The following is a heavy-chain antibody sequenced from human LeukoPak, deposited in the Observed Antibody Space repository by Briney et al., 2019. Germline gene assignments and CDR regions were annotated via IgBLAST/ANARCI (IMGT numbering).Heavy chain of an antibody. Sequence: PSETLSLTCTVSGGSISSGDYYWSWIRQPPGKGLEWIGYIYYSGSTYYNPSLKSRVTISVDTSKNQFSLKLSSVTAADTAVYYCARLTLGSDYDFWSGYYNFDYWGQGTPVTVSS. CDR1: GGSISSGDYY. V-gene: IGHV4-30-4*08. CDR2: IYYSGST. J-gene: IGHJ4*02. D-gene: IGHD3-3*01. CDR3: ARLTLGSDYDFWSGYYNFDY.